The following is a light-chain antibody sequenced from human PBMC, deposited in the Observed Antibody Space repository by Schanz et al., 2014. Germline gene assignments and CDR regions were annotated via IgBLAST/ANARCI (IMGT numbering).Light chain of an antibody. CDR3: QAWESSTALYV. V-gene: IGLV3-1*01. CDR1: KLGNKY. CDR2: EDS. J-gene: IGLJ1*01. Sequence: SYELTQPPSVSVSPGQTASITCSGDKLGNKYASWYQQKPGQSPVLVIYEDSKRPSGIPERFSGSNSGNTATLTISGTQAMDEADYYCQAWESSTALYVFGTGTKVTVL.